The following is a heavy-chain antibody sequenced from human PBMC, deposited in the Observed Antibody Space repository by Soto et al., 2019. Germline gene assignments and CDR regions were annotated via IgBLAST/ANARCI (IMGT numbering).Heavy chain of an antibody. CDR2: LSDSGGSI. CDR3: AKVASSWYAGFFDL. V-gene: IGHV3-23*01. J-gene: IGHJ4*02. D-gene: IGHD6-13*01. CDR1: GFTFSRHA. Sequence: PGGSLRLSCTASGFTFSRHAITWVRQAPGKGLEWVSGLSDSGGSIYYADSVKGRFTISRDNSMNTLYLQMNTLRAEDTAVYYCAKVASSWYAGFFDLWGQGTLVTSPQ.